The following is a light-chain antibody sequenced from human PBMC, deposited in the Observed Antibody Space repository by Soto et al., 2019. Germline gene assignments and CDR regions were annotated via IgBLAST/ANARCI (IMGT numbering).Light chain of an antibody. Sequence: QSALTQPASVSGSPGQSITISCTGTTSDVGGYDYVSWYQQHPGKVPKLMIYEVNNRPSGVSNRFSGSKSGNTASLTISGLQAEDEAHYYCSSYTASTTLVIFGGGTKLTVL. CDR3: SSYTASTTLVI. CDR1: TSDVGGYDY. J-gene: IGLJ2*01. V-gene: IGLV2-14*01. CDR2: EVN.